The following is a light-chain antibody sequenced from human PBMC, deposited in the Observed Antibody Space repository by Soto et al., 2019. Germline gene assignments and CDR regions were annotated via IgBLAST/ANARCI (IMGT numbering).Light chain of an antibody. V-gene: IGKV1-39*01. Sequence: DIQMTQSPSSLSASVGDRVTITCRASQSISNYLNWYQQKPGKAPKLLMYAASILQSGVSSRFSGTGSGTDFNLAITSPQYENCLTYDCQPGYSTLGPFGQGTKVEIK. CDR1: QSISNY. J-gene: IGKJ1*01. CDR2: AAS. CDR3: QPGYSTLGP.